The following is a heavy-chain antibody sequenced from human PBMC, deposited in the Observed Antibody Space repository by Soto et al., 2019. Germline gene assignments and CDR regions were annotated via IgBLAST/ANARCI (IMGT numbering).Heavy chain of an antibody. D-gene: IGHD5-18*01. J-gene: IGHJ4*02. CDR3: ARGWIQLWSGLFDY. CDR1: GFTFSSYT. Sequence: QVQLVESGGGVVQPGRSLRLSCAASGFTFSSYTMHWVRQAAGKGLEWVALISYDGSNKNYADSVKGRFTISRDNSKKTQYLQMNNLRAEDTAVYHCARGWIQLWSGLFDYWGQGTQVTVSS. V-gene: IGHV3-30-3*01. CDR2: ISYDGSNK.